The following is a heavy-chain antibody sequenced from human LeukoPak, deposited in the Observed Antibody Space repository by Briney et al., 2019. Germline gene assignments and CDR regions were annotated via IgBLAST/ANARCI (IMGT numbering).Heavy chain of an antibody. CDR3: ARGRWELLDAFDI. J-gene: IGHJ3*02. D-gene: IGHD2-15*01. CDR1: GGSISSYY. V-gene: IGHV4-59*01. CDR2: IYYSGST. Sequence: SETLSLTCTVSGGSISSYYWSWIRQPPGKGPEWIGYIYYSGSTNYNPSLKSRVTISVDTSKNQFSLKLSSVTAADTAVYYCARGRWELLDAFDIWGQGTMVTVSS.